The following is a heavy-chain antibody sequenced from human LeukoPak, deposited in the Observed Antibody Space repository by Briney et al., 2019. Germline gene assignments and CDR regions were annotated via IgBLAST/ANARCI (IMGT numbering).Heavy chain of an antibody. CDR3: AKDLGGRGPYYYYYMDV. D-gene: IGHD3-16*01. CDR2: ISGSGGST. Sequence: GGSLRLSCAASGFTFSSYGMSWVRQAPGKGLEWVSAISGSGGSTYYADSVKGRFTISRDNSKDTLYLQMNSLRAEDTAVYYCAKDLGGRGPYYYYYMDVWGKGTTVTISS. V-gene: IGHV3-23*01. CDR1: GFTFSSYG. J-gene: IGHJ6*03.